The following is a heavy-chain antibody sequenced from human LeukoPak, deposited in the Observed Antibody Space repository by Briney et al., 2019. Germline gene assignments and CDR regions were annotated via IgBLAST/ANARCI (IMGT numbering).Heavy chain of an antibody. CDR2: ISNSGST. D-gene: IGHD2-15*01. CDR3: ARDRHACSGTDY. J-gene: IGHJ4*02. V-gene: IGHV4-61*01. Sequence: SETLSLTCTVSGASVSSGTYFWSWIRQPPGKGLEWIGYISNSGSTNYNPSLKSRVTISADTSKNQFSLKLSSVTAADTAVYYCARDRHACSGTDYWGQGTLVTVSS. CDR1: GASVSSGTYF.